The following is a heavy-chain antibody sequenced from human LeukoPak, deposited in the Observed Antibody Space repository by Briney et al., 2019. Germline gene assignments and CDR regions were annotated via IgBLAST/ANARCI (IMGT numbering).Heavy chain of an antibody. Sequence: SETLSLTCAVSGGSISSNSYYWGWIRQPPGKGLEWIGSIYYSGSTYYNPSLKSRVTISVDTSKNQFSLKLSSVTAADTAVYYCARARSYRYYYYYYMDVWGKGTTVTVSS. CDR3: ARARSYRYYYYYYMDV. J-gene: IGHJ6*03. D-gene: IGHD1-26*01. V-gene: IGHV4-39*07. CDR1: GGSISSNSYY. CDR2: IYYSGST.